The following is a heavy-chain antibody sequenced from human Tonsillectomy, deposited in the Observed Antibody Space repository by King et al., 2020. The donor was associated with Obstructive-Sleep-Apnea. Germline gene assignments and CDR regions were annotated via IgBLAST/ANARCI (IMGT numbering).Heavy chain of an antibody. V-gene: IGHV3-33*01. CDR1: GFTFSSYV. Sequence: VQLVESGGGVVQPGRSLRLSCAASGFTFSSYVMHWVRQAPGKGLEWVAVIWYDGSNKYYADSVKGRFTISRDNSKNTLYLQMNSLRADDTAVYFCARSHMLDYYYGMDVWGQGTTVTVSS. J-gene: IGHJ6*02. CDR3: ARSHMLDYYYGMDV. D-gene: IGHD2-8*01. CDR2: IWYDGSNK.